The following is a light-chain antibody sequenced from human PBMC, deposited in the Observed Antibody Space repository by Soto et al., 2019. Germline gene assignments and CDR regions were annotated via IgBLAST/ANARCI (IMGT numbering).Light chain of an antibody. J-gene: IGLJ2*01. V-gene: IGLV2-14*01. CDR1: TSDVGDYNY. CDR3: SSYTSRSSVI. CDR2: NVS. Sequence: QSALTQPASVSGSPGQSITISCTATTSDVGDYNYVSWYQQYPGKAPKPIIYNVSNRPSGVSNRFSGSKSGDTASLTNSGLQAEDEADYYCSSYTSRSSVIFGGGTKLTVL.